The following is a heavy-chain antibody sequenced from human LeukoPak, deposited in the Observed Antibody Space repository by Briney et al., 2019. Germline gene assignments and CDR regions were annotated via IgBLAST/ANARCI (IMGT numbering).Heavy chain of an antibody. CDR1: GGSISYFY. D-gene: IGHD6-13*01. CDR2: VHYSGST. CDR3: ARANHSSSWSSDY. V-gene: IGHV4-59*12. Sequence: PSETLSLTCTVSGGSISYFYWSWIRQPPGKGLEWIGYVHYSGSTNYNPSLKSRVTMSVDTSKDQFSLKLSSVTAADTAVYYCARANHSSSWSSDYWGQGTLVTVSS. J-gene: IGHJ4*02.